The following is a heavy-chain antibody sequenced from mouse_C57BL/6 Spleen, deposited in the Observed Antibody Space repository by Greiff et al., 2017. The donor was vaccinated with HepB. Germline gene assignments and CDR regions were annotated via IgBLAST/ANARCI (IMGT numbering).Heavy chain of an antibody. CDR2: INPNYGTT. V-gene: IGHV1-39*01. J-gene: IGHJ4*01. Sequence: EVKVVESGPELVKPGASVKISCKASGYSFTDYNMNWVKQSNGKSLEWIGVINPNYGTTSYNQKFKGKATLTVDQSSSTAYMQLNSLTSEDSAVYYCARSKGIYYVMDYWGQGTSVTVSS. CDR1: GYSFTDYN. CDR3: ARSKGIYYVMDY.